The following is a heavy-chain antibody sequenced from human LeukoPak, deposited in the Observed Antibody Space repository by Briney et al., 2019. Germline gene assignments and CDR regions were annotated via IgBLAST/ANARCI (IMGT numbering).Heavy chain of an antibody. V-gene: IGHV1-18*01. J-gene: IGHJ5*02. CDR1: GYTFTSYG. CDR3: ARALSSGWSFYRFDP. D-gene: IGHD6-19*01. Sequence: ASVKVSCKASGYTFTSYGISWVRQAPGQGLEWVGWISAYNGNTNYAQKLQGRVTMTTDTSTSTAYMELRSLRSDDTAVYYCARALSSGWSFYRFDPWGQGTLVTVSS. CDR2: ISAYNGNT.